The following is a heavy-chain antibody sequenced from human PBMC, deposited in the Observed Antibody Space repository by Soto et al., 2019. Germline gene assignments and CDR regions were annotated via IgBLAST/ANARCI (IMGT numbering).Heavy chain of an antibody. D-gene: IGHD3-22*01. J-gene: IGHJ4*02. CDR1: GGSFSGYY. CDR3: ASYYYDSSGPFDY. Sequence: SETLSLTCAVYGGSFSGYYWSWIRQPPGKGLEWIGEINHSGSTNYNPSLKSRVTISVDTSKNQFSLKLSSVTAADTAVYYCASYYYDSSGPFDYWGQGTLVTVSS. CDR2: INHSGST. V-gene: IGHV4-34*01.